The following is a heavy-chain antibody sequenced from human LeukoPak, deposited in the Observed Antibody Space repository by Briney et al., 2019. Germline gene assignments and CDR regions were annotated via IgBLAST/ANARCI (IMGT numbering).Heavy chain of an antibody. CDR3: AREHSWSGGGYMDV. Sequence: ASVKVSCKASGYSLTAYYIHWVRQAPGQGLEWMGWIDPNNGGTNYAQKFQGRVSMTSDTSISTAYMELSGLRSDDTALYYCAREHSWSGGGYMDVWGKGTTVTVSS. J-gene: IGHJ6*03. D-gene: IGHD3-10*01. V-gene: IGHV1-2*02. CDR1: GYSLTAYY. CDR2: IDPNNGGT.